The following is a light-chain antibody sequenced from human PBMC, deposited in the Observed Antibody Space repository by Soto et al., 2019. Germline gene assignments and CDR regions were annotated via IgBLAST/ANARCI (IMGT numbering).Light chain of an antibody. J-gene: IGKJ1*01. Sequence: EIGLTQTQTTLSLSPGERVTLSCRASQSVSNYLAWYQQKPGQAPRLLISEASNRATGIAARFSGSGSGTDFTLTISSLEPEDFAVYYCQQRYDSWTFGQGTKVDI. CDR2: EAS. V-gene: IGKV3-11*01. CDR1: QSVSNY. CDR3: QQRYDSWT.